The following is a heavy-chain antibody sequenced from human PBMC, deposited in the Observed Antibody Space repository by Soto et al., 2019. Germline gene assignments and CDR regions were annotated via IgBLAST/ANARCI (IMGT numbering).Heavy chain of an antibody. CDR1: GGSTSSYY. CDR3: ERSSYRANSLAY. Sequence: SETLSLTCSVSGGSTSSYYWSWIRQPPGKGLEWIGYIYYSGSTDYSPSLKSRVTMSIDTSQNQVSLKLTPVTTADTAVYYSERSSYRANSLAYWGQGTLVTVSS. D-gene: IGHD2-2*01. CDR2: IYYSGST. J-gene: IGHJ4*02. V-gene: IGHV4-59*01.